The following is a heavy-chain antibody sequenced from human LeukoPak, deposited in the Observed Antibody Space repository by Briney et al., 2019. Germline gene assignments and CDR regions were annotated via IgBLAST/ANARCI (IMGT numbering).Heavy chain of an antibody. V-gene: IGHV4-59*01. Sequence: SETLSLTCTVSGGSISSYYWSWIRQPPGKGLEWIGYIYYSGSTNYNPSLRSRVTISVDTSKNQFSLKLSSVTAADTAVYYCAREHNRNYVAYFQHWGQGTLVTVSS. J-gene: IGHJ1*01. CDR1: GGSISSYY. D-gene: IGHD1-7*01. CDR2: IYYSGST. CDR3: AREHNRNYVAYFQH.